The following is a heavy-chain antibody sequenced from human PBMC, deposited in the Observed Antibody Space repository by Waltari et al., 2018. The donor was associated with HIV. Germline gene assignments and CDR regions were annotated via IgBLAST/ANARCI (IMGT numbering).Heavy chain of an antibody. CDR3: ARDPGGADAFDF. Sequence: EVQLVESGGGLVQPGGSLRLSCAVSGFRFGSDWMSGVRQAPGKGLEWVANIKQDGSEKYYVDSVKGRFNISRDNAKNSLYLQMNSLRDEDTAVYYCARDPGGADAFDFWGQGTMVTVSS. V-gene: IGHV3-7*01. CDR2: IKQDGSEK. D-gene: IGHD3-16*01. CDR1: GFRFGSDW. J-gene: IGHJ3*01.